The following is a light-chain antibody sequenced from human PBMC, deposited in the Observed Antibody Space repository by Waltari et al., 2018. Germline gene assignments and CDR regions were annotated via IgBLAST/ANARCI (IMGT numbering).Light chain of an antibody. Sequence: QSALLQPRAVSGSPGQSVPIPCSVTRLDIGIFNHVPWYHQPPVKAPKLIIYDINKRPSGVPDRFSGSKIDSTASLTISALQADDEGDYFCCSYAGAYTHVVFGGGTKLTVL. J-gene: IGLJ3*02. CDR2: DIN. CDR3: CSYAGAYTHVV. V-gene: IGLV2-11*01. CDR1: RLDIGIFNH.